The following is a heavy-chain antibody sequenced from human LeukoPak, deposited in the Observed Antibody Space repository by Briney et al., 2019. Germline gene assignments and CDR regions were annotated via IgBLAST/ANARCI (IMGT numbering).Heavy chain of an antibody. Sequence: SETLSLTCTVSGGSISSHYWSWIRQPPGKGLEWIGYIYYSGSTNYNPSLKSRVTISVDMSKNQFSPKLSSVTAADTAVYYCARRGGYDSTFDYWGQGTLVTVSS. D-gene: IGHD5-12*01. CDR1: GGSISSHY. V-gene: IGHV4-59*11. CDR2: IYYSGST. J-gene: IGHJ4*02. CDR3: ARRGGYDSTFDY.